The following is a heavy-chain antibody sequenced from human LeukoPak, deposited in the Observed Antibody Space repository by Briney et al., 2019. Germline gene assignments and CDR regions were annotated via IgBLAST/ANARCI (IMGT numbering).Heavy chain of an antibody. D-gene: IGHD6-19*01. J-gene: IGHJ4*02. CDR1: GGSISSSSYY. CDR2: IYYSGST. CDR3: ARVAIAVDGFDY. Sequence: SETLSLTCTVSGGSISSSSYYWGWIRQPPGKGLEWIGSIYYSGSTYYNPSLKSRVTISVDTSKNQFSLKLSSVTAADTAVYYCARVAIAVDGFDYWGQGTLVTVSS. V-gene: IGHV4-39*07.